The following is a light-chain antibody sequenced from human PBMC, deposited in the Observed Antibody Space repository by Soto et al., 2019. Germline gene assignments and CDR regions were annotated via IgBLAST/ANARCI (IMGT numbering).Light chain of an antibody. Sequence: ALTHPPSGSGALGQRVTISCTRSSSNIGAGYDVHWYQQLPGTAPKLLIYGNSNRPSGVPDRFSGSKSGPSASLAIPGLQAEDEADYYCQSYDSSLSGPVVFGGGPQLPVL. CDR2: GNS. CDR1: SSNIGAGYD. J-gene: IGLJ2*01. V-gene: IGLV1-40*01. CDR3: QSYDSSLSGPVV.